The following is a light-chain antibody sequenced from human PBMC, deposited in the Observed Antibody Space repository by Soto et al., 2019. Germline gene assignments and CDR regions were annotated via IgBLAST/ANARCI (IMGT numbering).Light chain of an antibody. V-gene: IGLV2-14*01. CDR3: CSYTTSSSYG. Sequence: QSVLTQPASVSGSPGQSITISCTGSSSDVGYYIFVSWYQQHPGKAPKLIIYDVNNRPTGVSNRFSGSKSGNTASLTISGLQAEDEADYYCCSYTTSSSYGFGTGTKVTVL. CDR1: SSDVGYYIF. CDR2: DVN. J-gene: IGLJ1*01.